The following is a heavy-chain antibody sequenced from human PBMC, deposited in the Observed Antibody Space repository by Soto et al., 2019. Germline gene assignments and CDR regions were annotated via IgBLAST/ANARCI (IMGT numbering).Heavy chain of an antibody. Sequence: EVHLVESGGGSVQSGRSLRLSCAASRFTFDDYGMHWVRQPPGKGLEWVAGISWKGGSTGYADSVTGRFTISRDNAKKSLYLQMDSLIPEDTALYYCAKDMAGTTGAFDIWGLGTMVTVSS. CDR2: ISWKGGST. D-gene: IGHD1-1*01. V-gene: IGHV3-9*01. J-gene: IGHJ3*02. CDR3: AKDMAGTTGAFDI. CDR1: RFTFDDYG.